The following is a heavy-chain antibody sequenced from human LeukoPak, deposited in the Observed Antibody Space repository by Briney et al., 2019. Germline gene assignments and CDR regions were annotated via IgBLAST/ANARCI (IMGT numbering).Heavy chain of an antibody. CDR2: ISSDGANA. J-gene: IGHJ3*02. CDR1: GFPFSTYW. D-gene: IGHD3-22*01. Sequence: GGSLRLSCAASGFPFSTYWMHWVRQVPGKGLVWVSRISSDGANANYADSVKGRFTISRDNSKNTLYLQMNSLRAEDTAVYYCAKDPPLGGYDSSGYYQPDAFDIWGQGTMVTVSS. CDR3: AKDPPLGGYDSSGYYQPDAFDI. V-gene: IGHV3-74*01.